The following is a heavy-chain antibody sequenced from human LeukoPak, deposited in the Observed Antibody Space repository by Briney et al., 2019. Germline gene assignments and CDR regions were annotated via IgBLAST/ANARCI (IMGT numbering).Heavy chain of an antibody. CDR1: GFNFRYFW. Sequence: GGSLRLTCLGSGFNFRYFWMSWVRQAPGKGLEWVANINHDGRETYYADSVKGRFTISRDNAKNSLYLQMNSLRAEDTALYYCARDRGYSTFDYWGQGTLVTVSS. CDR3: ARDRGYSTFDY. CDR2: INHDGRET. V-gene: IGHV3-7*01. D-gene: IGHD3-22*01. J-gene: IGHJ4*02.